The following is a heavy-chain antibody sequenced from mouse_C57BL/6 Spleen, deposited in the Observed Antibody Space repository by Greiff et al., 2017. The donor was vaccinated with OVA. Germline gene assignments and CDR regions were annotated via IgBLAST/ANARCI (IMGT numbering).Heavy chain of an antibody. CDR3: ARSSGTVRFGYWYFDV. CDR1: GYTFTSYW. Sequence: QVQLQQPGAELVKPGASVKLSCKASGYTFTSYWMHWVTQRPGQGLEWIGMIHPNSGSTHYNEKFKSKATLTVDKSSSTAYMQRSILTSDYSAVYCGARSSGTVRFGYWYFDVWGTGTTVTVSS. V-gene: IGHV1-64*01. D-gene: IGHD1-1*01. J-gene: IGHJ1*03. CDR2: IHPNSGST.